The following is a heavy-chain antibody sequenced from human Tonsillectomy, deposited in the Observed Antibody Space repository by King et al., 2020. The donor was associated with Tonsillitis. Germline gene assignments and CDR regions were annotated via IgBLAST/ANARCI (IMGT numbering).Heavy chain of an antibody. J-gene: IGHJ4*02. V-gene: IGHV3-23*04. CDR2: ISGSGGSI. Sequence: VQLVESGGGLVQPGGSLRLSCAASGFTFSSYAMSWVRQAPGKGLEWVSAISGSGGSIYYADSVKGRFTISRDNSKNTLYLQVNSLRAEDTAVYYCAKEYYDILPGYYDRPFVYWGQGSLVTVSS. D-gene: IGHD3-9*01. CDR3: AKEYYDILPGYYDRPFVY. CDR1: GFTFSSYA.